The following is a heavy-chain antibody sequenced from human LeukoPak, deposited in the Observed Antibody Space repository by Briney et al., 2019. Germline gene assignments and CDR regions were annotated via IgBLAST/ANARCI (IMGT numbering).Heavy chain of an antibody. CDR2: ISSSSSYI. V-gene: IGHV3-21*01. J-gene: IGHJ4*02. CDR3: ARDYWPVDIVATIGY. CDR1: GFTFSSYS. Sequence: GGSLRLSCAASGFTFSSYSMNWVRQAPGKGLEWVSSISSSSSYIYYADSVKGRFTISRDNAKNSLYLQMNSLRAEDTAVYYCARDYWPVDIVATIGYWGQGTLVTVSS. D-gene: IGHD5-12*01.